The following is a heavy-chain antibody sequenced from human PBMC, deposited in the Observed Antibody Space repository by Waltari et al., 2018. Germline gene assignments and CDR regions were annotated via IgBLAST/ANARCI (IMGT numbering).Heavy chain of an antibody. CDR1: VGSINFYH. J-gene: IGHJ3*02. D-gene: IGHD3-3*01. CDR3: ARYSRKFNDFWSAEGNAFDI. CDR2: SYYSGST. Sequence: QVQLQESGPGLVMPSETLSLTCTVSVGSINFYHWSWIRQPPGKGLEWIGYSYYSGSTTYNPALESRVSISIDTSKTHFSLKLTSVTPADTAVYYCARYSRKFNDFWSAEGNAFDIWGQGALVTVSS. V-gene: IGHV4-59*01.